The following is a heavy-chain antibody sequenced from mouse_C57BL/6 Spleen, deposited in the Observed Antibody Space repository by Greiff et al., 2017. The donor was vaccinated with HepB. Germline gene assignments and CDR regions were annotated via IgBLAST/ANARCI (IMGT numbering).Heavy chain of an antibody. J-gene: IGHJ4*01. CDR3: AKQRTYYSNYEDAMDY. Sequence: DVHLVESGGDLVKPGGSLKLSCAASGFTFSSYGMPWVRQTPDKSLEWVATISSGGSYTYYPDSVKGRFTISRDNAKNTLYLQMRSLKSENTAMYYCAKQRTYYSNYEDAMDYWGQGTSVTVAS. CDR1: GFTFSSYG. CDR2: ISSGGSYT. D-gene: IGHD2-5*01. V-gene: IGHV5-6*01.